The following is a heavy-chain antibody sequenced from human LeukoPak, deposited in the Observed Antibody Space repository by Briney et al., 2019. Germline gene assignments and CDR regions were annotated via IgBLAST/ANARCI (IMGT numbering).Heavy chain of an antibody. CDR2: IIPILGIA. D-gene: IGHD3-10*01. Sequence: SVKVSCKASGGTFSSYAISWVRQAPGQGLEWMGRIIPILGIANYAQKSQGRVTITADKSTSTAYLERSSLRSEDTAVYYCARATYYYGSGSYYPQDDAFDIWGQGTMVTVSS. V-gene: IGHV1-69*04. CDR1: GGTFSSYA. CDR3: ARATYYYGSGSYYPQDDAFDI. J-gene: IGHJ3*02.